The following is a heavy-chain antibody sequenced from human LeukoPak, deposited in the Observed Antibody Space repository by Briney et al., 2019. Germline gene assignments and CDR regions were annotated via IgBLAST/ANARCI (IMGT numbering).Heavy chain of an antibody. Sequence: SETLSLTCAVYGGSFSGYYWSWIRQPPGKGLEWIGEINHSGSTNYSPSLKSRVTISVDTSKNQFSLKLSSVTAADTAVYYCASYDSSGYPIFDYWGQGTPVTVSS. D-gene: IGHD3-22*01. J-gene: IGHJ4*02. CDR1: GGSFSGYY. CDR2: INHSGST. V-gene: IGHV4-34*01. CDR3: ASYDSSGYPIFDY.